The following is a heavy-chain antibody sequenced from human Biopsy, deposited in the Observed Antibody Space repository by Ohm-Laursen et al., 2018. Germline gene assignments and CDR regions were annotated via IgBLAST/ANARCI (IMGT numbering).Heavy chain of an antibody. Sequence: SDTLFLTWTVSGDSINSSYWSWIRQAPGKGLEWIGFISNSGNTNYNPSLKSRVTISAGTSKNQFSLKLGSVTVADTAVFYCARRGSGGRSFDYWGQGSLVTVSS. V-gene: IGHV4-59*08. J-gene: IGHJ4*02. CDR1: GDSINSSY. D-gene: IGHD2-15*01. CDR2: ISNSGNT. CDR3: ARRGSGGRSFDY.